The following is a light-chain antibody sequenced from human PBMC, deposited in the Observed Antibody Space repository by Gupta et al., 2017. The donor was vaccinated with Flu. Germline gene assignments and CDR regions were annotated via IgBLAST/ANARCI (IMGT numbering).Light chain of an antibody. CDR2: RTF. CDR3: ASWDDTLDGVV. Sequence: QSGMTQSPSASGTAGQTVTIRSSGSSYNGSNYVYWYQQVPPTAPKLLIYRTFQRASGVPDRFSGSKSGTSASLVISGLRSEDEADYYCASWDDTLDGVVFGGGTKLAVL. V-gene: IGLV1-47*01. J-gene: IGLJ2*01. CDR1: SYNGSNY.